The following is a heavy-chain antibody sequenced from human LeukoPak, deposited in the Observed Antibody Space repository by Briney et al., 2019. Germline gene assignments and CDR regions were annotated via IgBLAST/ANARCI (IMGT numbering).Heavy chain of an antibody. CDR3: AKFLQQLVGDY. Sequence: SGGSLRLSCAASAFTFSDYYMSWVRQAPGKGLEWVSAISGSGGSTYYADSVKGRFTISRDNSKNTLYLQMNSLRAEDTAVYYCAKFLQQLVGDYWGQGTLVTVSS. D-gene: IGHD6-13*01. J-gene: IGHJ4*02. CDR1: AFTFSDYY. CDR2: ISGSGGST. V-gene: IGHV3-23*01.